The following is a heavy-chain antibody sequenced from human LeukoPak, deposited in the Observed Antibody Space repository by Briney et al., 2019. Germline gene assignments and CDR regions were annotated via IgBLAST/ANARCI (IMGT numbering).Heavy chain of an antibody. CDR1: GGSISSYY. CDR2: IYYSGST. CDR3: ARVDDFWSGHYYYGMDV. J-gene: IGHJ6*02. V-gene: IGHV4-59*01. D-gene: IGHD3-3*01. Sequence: PSETLSLTCTVSGGSISSYYWSWIRQPPGKGLEWIGYIYYSGSTNYNPSLKSRVTISVDTPKNQFSLKLSSVTAADTAVYYCARVDDFWSGHYYYGMDVWGQGTTVTVSS.